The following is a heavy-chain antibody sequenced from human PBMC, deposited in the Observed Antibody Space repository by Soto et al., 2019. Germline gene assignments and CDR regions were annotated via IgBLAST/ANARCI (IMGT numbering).Heavy chain of an antibody. V-gene: IGHV1-69*13. Sequence: SVKVSCKASGGTFSSYAFSWVRQAPGQGLEWMGGIIRIFHTPTYAQKFQGRVTITADESTSTAYMELISLRSDDTAVYYCVHRRDGYNSAFFDSWGHGTLVTVSS. J-gene: IGHJ4*01. CDR2: IIRIFHTP. CDR1: GGTFSSYA. CDR3: VHRRDGYNSAFFDS. D-gene: IGHD5-12*01.